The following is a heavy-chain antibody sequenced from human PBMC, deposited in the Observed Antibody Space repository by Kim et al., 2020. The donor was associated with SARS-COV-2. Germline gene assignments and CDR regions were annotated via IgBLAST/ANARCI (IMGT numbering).Heavy chain of an antibody. D-gene: IGHD6-13*01. V-gene: IGHV3-30*18. Sequence: GGSLRLSCAASGFTFRNYGMHWVRQAPGKGLEWVAVISYDGNNNYYADSVKGRFTISRDNSKNTLYLQMNSLRAEDTAIFYCAKDEGPHRYGSSWYGVGWGGYFDNWGQGTLVTVSS. CDR3: AKDEGPHRYGSSWYGVGWGGYFDN. CDR2: ISYDGNNN. CDR1: GFTFRNYG. J-gene: IGHJ4*02.